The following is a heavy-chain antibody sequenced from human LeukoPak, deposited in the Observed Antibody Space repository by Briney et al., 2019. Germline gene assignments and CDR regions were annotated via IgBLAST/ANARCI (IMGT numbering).Heavy chain of an antibody. CDR1: GYTFTSYH. J-gene: IGHJ4*02. CDR2: INPSGGRT. V-gene: IGHV1-46*01. D-gene: IGHD1-26*01. CDR3: ATESSRELQDFDY. Sequence: ASVKVSCKASGYTFTSYHMHWVRQAPGQGLEGMGIINPSGGRTSYAQKFQGRVTLTRDMSTSTVYMELSRLRSDDTAVYYCATESSRELQDFDYWGQGTLVTVSS.